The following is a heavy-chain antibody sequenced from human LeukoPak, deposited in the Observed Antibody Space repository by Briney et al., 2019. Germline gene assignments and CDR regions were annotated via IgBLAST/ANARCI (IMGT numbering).Heavy chain of an antibody. D-gene: IGHD1-26*01. CDR2: IEQDGGDI. CDR1: GFTFSDYW. J-gene: IGHJ4*02. V-gene: IGHV3-7*01. CDR3: ARVTAWGYFDY. Sequence: GGSLRLSCAASGFTFSDYWMTWFRQAPGKGPERVASIEQDGGDIQYVDFVKGRFTISRDNGRNSVYLQMNSLRVEDTAVYYCARVTAWGYFDYWGQGTLVSVSS.